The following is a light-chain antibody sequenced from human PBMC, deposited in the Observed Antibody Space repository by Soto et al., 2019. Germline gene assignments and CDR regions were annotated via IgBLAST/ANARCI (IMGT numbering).Light chain of an antibody. CDR1: QGINIF. J-gene: IGKJ1*01. V-gene: IGKV1-9*01. CDR3: LQHNSYPRT. CDR2: AAS. Sequence: DIQLTQSPSFLSASVGDRVTITCRASQGINIFLAWFQQKPGKAPNLLISAASTLQSGVPSRFSGSGSGTEFTLTISSLQPEDFATYYCLQHNSYPRTFGQGTKVDI.